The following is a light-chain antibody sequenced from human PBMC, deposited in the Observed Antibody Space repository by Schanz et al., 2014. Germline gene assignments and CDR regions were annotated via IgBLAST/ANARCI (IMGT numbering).Light chain of an antibody. J-gene: IGLJ2*01. CDR1: SSDVGGNNY. V-gene: IGLV2-8*01. CDR3: SSYAGNNKLL. CDR2: EVN. Sequence: QSALTQPPSASGSPGQSVAISCTGTSSDVGGNNYVSWYQQHPGKAPKLLIYEVNKRPSGVPDRFSGSKSGNTASLTVSGLQAEDEADYYCSSYAGNNKLLFGGGTKLTVL.